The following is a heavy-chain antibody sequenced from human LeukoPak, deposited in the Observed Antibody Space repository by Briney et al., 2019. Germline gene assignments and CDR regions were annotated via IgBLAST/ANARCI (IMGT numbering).Heavy chain of an antibody. Sequence: PSETLSLTCTVSGGSISSYYWSWIRQSPGEGLEWIGYIHYRGSTNYNPSLKSRVTISVDTSKNQFSLKLSSVTAADTAVYYCASQRDGYNSGAFDIWGQGTMVTVSS. CDR1: GGSISSYY. J-gene: IGHJ3*02. D-gene: IGHD5-24*01. V-gene: IGHV4-59*01. CDR2: IHYRGST. CDR3: ASQRDGYNSGAFDI.